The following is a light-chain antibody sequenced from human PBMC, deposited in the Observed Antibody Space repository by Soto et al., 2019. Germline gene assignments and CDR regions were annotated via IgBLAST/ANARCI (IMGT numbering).Light chain of an antibody. V-gene: IGLV2-14*01. Sequence: QSALTQPASVSGSPGQSITISCTGTSSDVGGYNYVSWYQQYPGKAPKLMIYAVSDRPSGVSNRFSGSKSGNTASLTISGLQAEDEADYYCSSYTSSSTLVVFGGGPKLTVL. CDR2: AVS. CDR1: SSDVGGYNY. CDR3: SSYTSSSTLVV. J-gene: IGLJ3*02.